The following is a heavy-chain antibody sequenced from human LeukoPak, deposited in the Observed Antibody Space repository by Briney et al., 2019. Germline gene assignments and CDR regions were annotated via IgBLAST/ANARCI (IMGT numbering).Heavy chain of an antibody. J-gene: IGHJ4*02. CDR2: IIPIFGTA. CDR1: GGTFSSYA. Sequence: ASVKVSCKASGGTFSSYAISWVRQAPGQGLEWMGGIIPIFGTANYAQKFQGRVTITADESTSTAYMELSSLRSEDTAVYYCARDNDDGGSSVGYYFDYWGQGTLVTVSS. D-gene: IGHD4-23*01. V-gene: IGHV1-69*13. CDR3: ARDNDDGGSSVGYYFDY.